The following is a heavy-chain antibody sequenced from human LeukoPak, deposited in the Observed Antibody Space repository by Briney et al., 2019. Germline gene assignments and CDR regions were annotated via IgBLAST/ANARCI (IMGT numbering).Heavy chain of an antibody. V-gene: IGHV4-34*01. J-gene: IGHJ3*02. CDR2: INHSGST. Sequence: SETLSLTCAVYGGSFSGYYWSWIRQPPGKGLEWIGEINHSGSTNYNPSLKSRVTISVDTSKNQFSLKLSSVTAADTALYYCAKDRSSGWPQGAFDIWGQGTMVTFSS. CDR1: GGSFSGYY. CDR3: AKDRSSGWPQGAFDI. D-gene: IGHD6-19*01.